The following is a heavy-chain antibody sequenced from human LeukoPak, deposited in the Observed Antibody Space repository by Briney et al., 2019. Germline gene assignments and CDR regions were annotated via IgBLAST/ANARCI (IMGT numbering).Heavy chain of an antibody. D-gene: IGHD6-25*01. J-gene: IGHJ4*02. CDR2: ISSSSSYI. CDR3: ASSLYSSEFYY. Sequence: GGSLRLSCAASGFTFSSYSMNWVRQAPGKGLEWVSSISSSSSYIYYADSVKGRFTISRDNAKNSLCLQMNSLRAEDTAVYYCASSLYSSEFYYWGQGTLVTVSS. V-gene: IGHV3-21*01. CDR1: GFTFSSYS.